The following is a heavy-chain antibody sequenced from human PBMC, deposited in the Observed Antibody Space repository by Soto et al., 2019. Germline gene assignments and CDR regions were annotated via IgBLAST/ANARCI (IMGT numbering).Heavy chain of an antibody. CDR2: INAGNGNT. Sequence: ASVKVSCKASGYTFTSYAMHWVRQAPGQRLEWMGWINAGNGNTKYSQKFQGRVTITRDTSASTAYMELSSLRSEDTAVYYCARDRWFGDKSGVRWFDPWGQGTLVTVSS. CDR3: ARDRWFGDKSGVRWFDP. J-gene: IGHJ5*02. CDR1: GYTFTSYA. V-gene: IGHV1-3*01. D-gene: IGHD3-10*01.